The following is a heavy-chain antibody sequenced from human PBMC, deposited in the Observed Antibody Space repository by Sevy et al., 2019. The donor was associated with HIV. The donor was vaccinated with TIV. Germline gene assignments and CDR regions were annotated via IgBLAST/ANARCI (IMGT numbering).Heavy chain of an antibody. CDR3: STTVVTSGY. D-gene: IGHD4-17*01. J-gene: IGHJ4*02. Sequence: GGSLRLSCAASGFTFSGSSIHWVRQASGKGLEWVGRIRSKANNYATTYDASVKGRFTISRDDSKNTAYLQMNSLRPEDTAVYYCSTTVVTSGYWGQGSLVTVSS. CDR2: IRSKANNYAT. CDR1: GFTFSGSS. V-gene: IGHV3-73*01.